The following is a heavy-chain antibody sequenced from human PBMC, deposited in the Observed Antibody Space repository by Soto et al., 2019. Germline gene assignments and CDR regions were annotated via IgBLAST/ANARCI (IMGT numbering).Heavy chain of an antibody. J-gene: IGHJ4*02. D-gene: IGHD6-6*01. CDR2: ISAYDGNT. CDR1: GYTFTGYG. V-gene: IGHV1-18*01. Sequence: QVHLVQSGAEVKKTVASVKVSCKASGYTFTGYGISWVRQAPGQGLEWMGWISAYDGNTHYPQKLQGRVTMTTDTSTSTAYMELTSLRSDDPAVYYCARQLTLAARPMGVWGQGTLVTVSS. CDR3: ARQLTLAARPMGV.